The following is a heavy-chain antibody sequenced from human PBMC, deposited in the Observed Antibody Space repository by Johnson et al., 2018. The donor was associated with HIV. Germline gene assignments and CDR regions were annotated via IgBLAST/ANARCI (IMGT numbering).Heavy chain of an antibody. D-gene: IGHD1-1*01. V-gene: IGHV3-30*03. Sequence: QVQLVESGGGVVQPGRSLILSCAASGFTFSSYAMHWVRQAPGKGLEWVAVISYDGGDKYYADSVKGRFSISRDNSKNTLYFKMNSLRAEDTAVYYCARGTEGDGAVDIWGQGTMVTVSS. CDR1: GFTFSSYA. CDR3: ARGTEGDGAVDI. J-gene: IGHJ3*02. CDR2: ISYDGGDK.